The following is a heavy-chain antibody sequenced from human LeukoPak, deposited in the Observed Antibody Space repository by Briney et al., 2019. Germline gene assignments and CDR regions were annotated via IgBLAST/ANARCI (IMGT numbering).Heavy chain of an antibody. J-gene: IGHJ4*02. CDR3: ARDPNYYYDSSGFDY. CDR1: GGSIWSSYYY. CDR2: IYDSGST. Sequence: SETLSLTCTVSGGSIWSSYYYWGWIRQPPGKGLEWIGSIYDSGSTYYNPSLKSRVTISVDTSKNQFSLKLNSVTAADTAVYYCARDPNYYYDSSGFDYWGQGTLVTVSS. V-gene: IGHV4-39*02. D-gene: IGHD3-22*01.